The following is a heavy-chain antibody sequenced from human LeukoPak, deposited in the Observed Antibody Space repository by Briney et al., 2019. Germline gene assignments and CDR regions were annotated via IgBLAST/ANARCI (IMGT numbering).Heavy chain of an antibody. CDR1: GYSISSGYY. Sequence: KPSETLSLTCTVSGYSISSGYYWGWIRQPPGKGLEWIGSIYHSGSTYYNSSLKSRVTISLDTSKNQFSLKLSSVTAADTAVYYCARDHISGSYAFDIWGQGTMVTVSS. V-gene: IGHV4-38-2*02. D-gene: IGHD3-10*01. CDR2: IYHSGST. CDR3: ARDHISGSYAFDI. J-gene: IGHJ3*02.